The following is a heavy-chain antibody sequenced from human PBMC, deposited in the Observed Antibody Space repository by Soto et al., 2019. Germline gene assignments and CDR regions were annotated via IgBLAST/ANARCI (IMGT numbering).Heavy chain of an antibody. V-gene: IGHV3-64D*06. CDR3: VHPRSTVQIPPT. J-gene: IGHJ5*02. CDR2: ISSNGDST. Sequence: GGSLRLSCSASGFTFSMFSMHWVRQAPGKVLEYVSGISSNGDSTYYADSVKGRFTISRDNSKNTLYLQMSSMRAVDAAVYYCVHPRSTVQIPPTWGQGTLVTVSS. D-gene: IGHD4-17*01. CDR1: GFTFSMFS.